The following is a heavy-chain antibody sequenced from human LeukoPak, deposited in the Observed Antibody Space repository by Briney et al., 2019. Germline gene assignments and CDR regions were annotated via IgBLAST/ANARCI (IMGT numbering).Heavy chain of an antibody. CDR2: INPSGGST. Sequence: ASVKVSCKASGYTFTSYYMHWVRQAPGQGLEWMGIINPSGGSTSYAQKFQGRVTMTRDTSTSTVYMELSSLRSEDTAVYYCARDSWVFLSTRPENYYYGMDVWGQGTTVTVSS. CDR1: GYTFTSYY. J-gene: IGHJ6*02. CDR3: ARDSWVFLSTRPENYYYGMDV. V-gene: IGHV1-46*01. D-gene: IGHD1-14*01.